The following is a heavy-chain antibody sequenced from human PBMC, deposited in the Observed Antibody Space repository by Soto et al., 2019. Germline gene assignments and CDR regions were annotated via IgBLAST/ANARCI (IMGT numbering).Heavy chain of an antibody. D-gene: IGHD4-4*01. V-gene: IGHV1-3*01. CDR1: EYTFTSYV. CDR3: ARELQGLYYFDY. J-gene: IGHJ4*02. Sequence: AASVKVSCKASEYTFTSYVMHWVRQAPGQSLEWIGWINAGNGHTKYSQKFQDRVTITRDTSANTAYMELSRLRSEDTAVYYCARELQGLYYFDYWGQGALVTVSS. CDR2: INAGNGHT.